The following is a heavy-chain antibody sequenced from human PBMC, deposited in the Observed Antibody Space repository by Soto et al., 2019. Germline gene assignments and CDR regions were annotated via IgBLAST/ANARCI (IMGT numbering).Heavy chain of an antibody. CDR3: ARESRDGYRYFDY. Sequence: EVQLVESGEGLVQPGGSLRLSCAASGFTFSSYAMHWVRQAPGKGLEYVSAISSNGGSTYYADSVKGRLTISRDNSKNTLYLQMGSLRAEDMAVYYCARESRDGYRYFDYWGQGTLVTVSS. CDR1: GFTFSSYA. V-gene: IGHV3-64*02. CDR2: ISSNGGST. D-gene: IGHD5-12*01. J-gene: IGHJ4*02.